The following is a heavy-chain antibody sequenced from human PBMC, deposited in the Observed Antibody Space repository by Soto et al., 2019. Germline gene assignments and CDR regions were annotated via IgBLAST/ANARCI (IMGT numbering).Heavy chain of an antibody. CDR1: GDSVSSGY. J-gene: IGHJ5*02. V-gene: IGHV4-59*02. CDR3: ARSYYDSLGFTVGP. Sequence: ETLSLTCKVSGDSVSSGYWSWIRQPPGKGLEWIGFMYFGGSFNYNPSLAGRVTISVETSKNQFSMKMTSVTAADTAVYYCARSYYDSLGFTVGPWGQGTLVTVSS. D-gene: IGHD3-22*01. CDR2: MYFGGSF.